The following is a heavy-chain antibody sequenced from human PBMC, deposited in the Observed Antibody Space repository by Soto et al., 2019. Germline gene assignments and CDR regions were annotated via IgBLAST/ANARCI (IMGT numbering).Heavy chain of an antibody. J-gene: IGHJ4*02. V-gene: IGHV4-59*08. D-gene: IGHD2-15*01. CDR3: ARHLTIVCSGGSCYSGDFVY. CDR2: IYYSGST. Sequence: PSETLSLTCTVSGGSISSYYWSWIRQPPGKGLEWIGYIYYSGSTNYNPSLKSRVTISVDTSKNQFSLKLSSVTAADTAVYYCARHLTIVCSGGSCYSGDFVYWREATLVT. CDR1: GGSISSYY.